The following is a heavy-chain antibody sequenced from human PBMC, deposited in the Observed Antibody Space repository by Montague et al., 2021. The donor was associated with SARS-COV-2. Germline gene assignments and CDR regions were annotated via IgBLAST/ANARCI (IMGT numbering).Heavy chain of an antibody. V-gene: IGHV4-34*01. D-gene: IGHD3-22*01. J-gene: IGHJ4*02. CDR2: INHSGST. Sequence: SETLSLTCAVYGGSFIGNYWSWICQPPGKGLEWIGDINHSGSTNYNPSLKSRVSITVDTYKNQFSLKLRSVTAADTAVYYCARAIVDVTMIIVVMTGVEHYFDFWGQGTLVTVSS. CDR1: GGSFIGNY. CDR3: ARAIVDVTMIIVVMTGVEHYFDF.